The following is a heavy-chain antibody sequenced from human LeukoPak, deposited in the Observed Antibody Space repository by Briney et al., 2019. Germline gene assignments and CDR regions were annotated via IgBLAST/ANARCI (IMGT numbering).Heavy chain of an antibody. V-gene: IGHV3-23*01. J-gene: IGHJ4*02. CDR3: AKEIPYYYDSSGSMAYY. CDR2: ISDSGGST. Sequence: GGSLRLSCAASGFTFSSYAMSWVRQAPGKGLEWVSAISDSGGSTYYADSVKGRFTISRDNSKNTLYLQMNSLRAEDTAVYYCAKEIPYYYDSSGSMAYYWGQGTLVTVSS. D-gene: IGHD3-22*01. CDR1: GFTFSSYA.